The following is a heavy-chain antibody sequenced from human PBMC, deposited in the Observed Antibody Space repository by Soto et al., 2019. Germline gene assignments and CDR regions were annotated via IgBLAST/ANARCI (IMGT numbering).Heavy chain of an antibody. Sequence: QLQLQESGPGLVKPSGTLSLTCTVSGGSISSSSYYWGWIRQPPGKGLEWIGSIYYSGSTYYNPSLKSRVTISVDTSKNQFSLKLSSVTAADTAVYYCARGVPAAIYYYYMDVWGKGTTVTVSS. D-gene: IGHD2-2*01. CDR1: GGSISSSSYY. V-gene: IGHV4-39*01. CDR3: ARGVPAAIYYYYMDV. J-gene: IGHJ6*03. CDR2: IYYSGST.